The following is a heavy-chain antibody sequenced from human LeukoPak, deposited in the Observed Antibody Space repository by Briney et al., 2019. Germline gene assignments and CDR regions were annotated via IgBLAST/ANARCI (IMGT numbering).Heavy chain of an antibody. J-gene: IGHJ3*01. Sequence: GGSLRLSCAASGFNVGDYYMTWIRQAPGKGPEWLSFISGDSTKIYSPDSVKGRFTVSRDNSRNSLTLHMNSLTVDDTALYYCARAFHSSRRFFSPGAFDVWGRGTLVTVSS. D-gene: IGHD2-2*01. CDR1: GFNVGDYY. CDR2: ISGDSTKI. V-gene: IGHV3-11*04. CDR3: ARAFHSSRRFFSPGAFDV.